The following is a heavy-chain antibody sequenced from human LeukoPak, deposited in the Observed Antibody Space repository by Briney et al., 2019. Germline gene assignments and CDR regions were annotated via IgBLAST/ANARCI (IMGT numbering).Heavy chain of an antibody. Sequence: PSETLSLTCTVSGGSISSSGYYWGWIRQPPGKGLEWIGEINHSGSTNYNPSLKSRVTISVDTSKNQFSLKLSSVTAADTAVYYCARGEWELGYWGQGTLVTVSS. CDR3: ARGEWELGY. J-gene: IGHJ4*02. CDR2: INHSGST. V-gene: IGHV4-39*07. CDR1: GGSISSSGYY. D-gene: IGHD1-26*01.